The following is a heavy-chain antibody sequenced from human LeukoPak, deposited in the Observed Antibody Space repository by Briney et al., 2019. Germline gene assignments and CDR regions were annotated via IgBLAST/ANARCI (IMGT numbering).Heavy chain of an antibody. CDR3: ARALKVCSSTSCDDY. CDR2: IIPILGIA. D-gene: IGHD2-2*01. Sequence: ASVKVSCKASRGTFSSYTISWVRQAPGQGLEWMGRIIPILGIANYAQKFQGRVTITADKSTSTAYMELSSLRSEDTAVYYCARALKVCSSTSCDDYWGQGTLVTVSS. V-gene: IGHV1-69*02. J-gene: IGHJ4*02. CDR1: RGTFSSYT.